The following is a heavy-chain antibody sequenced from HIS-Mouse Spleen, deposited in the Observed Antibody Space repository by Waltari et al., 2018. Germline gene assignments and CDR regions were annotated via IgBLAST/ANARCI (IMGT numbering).Heavy chain of an antibody. Sequence: QLQLQESGPGLVKPSETLSLTCTVSGCSISSSSYYWGWIRQPPGKGLEWIGSMYYRGRTYYNPSLKGRVTRSVETSKDQFSLKLSAVTAADTAVYYCAREIPYSSSWYDWYFDLWGRGTLVTVSS. CDR1: GCSISSSSYY. CDR3: AREIPYSSSWYDWYFDL. J-gene: IGHJ2*01. CDR2: MYYRGRT. D-gene: IGHD6-13*01. V-gene: IGHV4-39*07.